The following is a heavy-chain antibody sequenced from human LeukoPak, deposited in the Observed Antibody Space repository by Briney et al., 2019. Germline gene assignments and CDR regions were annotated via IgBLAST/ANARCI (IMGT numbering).Heavy chain of an antibody. V-gene: IGHV3-48*03. D-gene: IGHD6-13*01. CDR1: GFTFSGYE. CDR3: ARGRFGSC. J-gene: IGHJ1*01. CDR2: ISSSGNSI. Sequence: GGSLRLSCTASGFTFSGYEMNWVRQAPGKGLEWVSYISSSGNSIYYADSVKGRFTISRDNAKNSLYLQMNRLRAEDMAVYYCARGRFGSCWGQGTLVTVSS.